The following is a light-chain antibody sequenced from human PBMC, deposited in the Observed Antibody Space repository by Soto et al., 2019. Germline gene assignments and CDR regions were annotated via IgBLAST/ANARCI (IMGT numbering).Light chain of an antibody. J-gene: IGLJ2*01. V-gene: IGLV1-40*01. CDR3: QSYDSSLSGLGV. CDR2: GNS. Sequence: QSVLTQPPSVSGAPGQRVTISCIGSSSNIGAGYDVHWYQQLPGTAPKLLIYGNSNRPSGVPDRFSGSKSGTSASLAITGLQAEDEADYYCQSYDSSLSGLGVFGGGTKLTVL. CDR1: SSNIGAGYD.